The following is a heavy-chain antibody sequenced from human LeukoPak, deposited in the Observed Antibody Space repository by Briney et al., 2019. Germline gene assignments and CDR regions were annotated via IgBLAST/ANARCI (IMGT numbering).Heavy chain of an antibody. CDR2: ITYDGSNK. Sequence: GESLRLSCAASGFTFSSNAMHWVRQAPGKGLEWVAVITYDGSNKYYADSVKGRFTISRDNSKNTLYLQMNSLRAEDTAVYYCARGLLGAPTSYFDFWGQGTLVTVSS. D-gene: IGHD1-26*01. CDR3: ARGLLGAPTSYFDF. V-gene: IGHV3-30-3*01. CDR1: GFTFSSNA. J-gene: IGHJ4*02.